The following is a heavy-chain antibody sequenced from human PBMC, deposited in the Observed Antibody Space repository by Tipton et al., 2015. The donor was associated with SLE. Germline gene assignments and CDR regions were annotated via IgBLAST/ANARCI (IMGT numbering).Heavy chain of an antibody. V-gene: IGHV4-59*04. CDR3: ARLKQWLVRPYYFDY. CDR1: GGSISSHY. D-gene: IGHD6-19*01. Sequence: TLSLTCTVSGGSISSHYWSWIRQPPGEGLEWIGSIYHSGSTYYNPSLKSRVTISVDTSKNQFSLKLSSVTAADTAVYYCARLKQWLVRPYYFDYWGQGTLVTVSS. CDR2: IYHSGST. J-gene: IGHJ4*02.